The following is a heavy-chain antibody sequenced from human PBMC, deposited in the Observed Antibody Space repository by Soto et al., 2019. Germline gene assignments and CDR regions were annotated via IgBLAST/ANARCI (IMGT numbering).Heavy chain of an antibody. J-gene: IGHJ5*02. CDR1: GFTFSSYG. D-gene: IGHD6-6*01. V-gene: IGHV3-30*18. CDR3: AKDLSSIAALMAGNNWFDP. Sequence: GGSLRLSCAASGFTFSSYGMHWVRQAPGKGLEWVAVISYDGSNKYYADSVKGRFTISRDNSKNTLYLQMNSLRAEDTAVYYCAKDLSSIAALMAGNNWFDPWGQGTLVTVSS. CDR2: ISYDGSNK.